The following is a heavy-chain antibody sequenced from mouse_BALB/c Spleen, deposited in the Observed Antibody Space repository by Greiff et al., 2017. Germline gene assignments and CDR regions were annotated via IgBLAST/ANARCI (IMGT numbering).Heavy chain of an antibody. CDR2: IWRGGST. J-gene: IGHJ4*01. D-gene: IGHD2-4*01. CDR3: AKNMITTGYAMDY. CDR1: GFSLTSYG. V-gene: IGHV2-5-1*01. Sequence: VQLQQSGPSLVQPSQSLSITCTVSGFSLTSYGVHWVRQSPGKGLEWLGVIWRGGSTDYNAAFMSRLSITKDNSKSQVFFKMNSLQADDTAIYYCAKNMITTGYAMDYWGQGTSVTVSS.